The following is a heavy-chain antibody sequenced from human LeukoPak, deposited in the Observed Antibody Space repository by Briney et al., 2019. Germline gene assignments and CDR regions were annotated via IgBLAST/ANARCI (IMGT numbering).Heavy chain of an antibody. CDR1: EYTFTDYA. D-gene: IGHD5-24*01. Sequence: EASVKVSCKASEYTFTDYAINWVRQAPGQRLEWMGWINAGNGNTRYSQRFQGRVTITRDTSASTAYMELNSLTSEDTAVYYCARGRWSATTASYYLDFWGQGTLVTVSS. CDR3: ARGRWSATTASYYLDF. V-gene: IGHV1-3*01. J-gene: IGHJ4*02. CDR2: INAGNGNT.